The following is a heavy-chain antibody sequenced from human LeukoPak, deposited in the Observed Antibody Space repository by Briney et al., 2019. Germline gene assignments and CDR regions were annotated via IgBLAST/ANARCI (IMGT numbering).Heavy chain of an antibody. CDR1: GGSISSYY. D-gene: IGHD3-22*01. J-gene: IGHJ4*02. CDR2: IYTSGST. Sequence: SETLSLTCTVSGGSISSYYWSWIRQPAGKGLEWIGRIYTSGSTNYNPSLKSRVTMSVDTSKNQFSLKLSSVTAADTAIYYCAKDVVLDYYGTSGHYYYFDYWGQGTLVTVSS. CDR3: AKDVVLDYYGTSGHYYYFDY. V-gene: IGHV4-4*07.